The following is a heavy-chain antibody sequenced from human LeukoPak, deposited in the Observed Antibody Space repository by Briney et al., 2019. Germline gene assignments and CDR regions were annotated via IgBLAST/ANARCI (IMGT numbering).Heavy chain of an antibody. J-gene: IGHJ1*01. V-gene: IGHV1-69*05. CDR3: ARGSPVGATASFQH. D-gene: IGHD1-26*01. CDR2: IIPIFGTA. Sequence: SVKVSCKASGYTFTGYYMHWVRQAPGQGLEWMGGIIPIFGTANYAQKFQGRVTITTDESTSTAYMELSSLRSEDTAVYYCARGSPVGATASFQHWGQGTLVTVSS. CDR1: GYTFTGYY.